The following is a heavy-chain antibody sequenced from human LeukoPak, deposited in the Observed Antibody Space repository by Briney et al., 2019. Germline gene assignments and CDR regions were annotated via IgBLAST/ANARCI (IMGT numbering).Heavy chain of an antibody. V-gene: IGHV3-48*03. Sequence: GGSLRVSCVAPGFTFSSSEMNRVRQAPGEGVEWVSHICSSGSTIYYADTVKGRFTISRDKSKNTLYLQMNNLRVEATAVYYFAGWYDTNGYAWGQGTLVTVSS. J-gene: IGHJ5*02. D-gene: IGHD3-22*01. CDR2: ICSSGSTI. CDR1: GFTFSSSE. CDR3: AGWYDTNGYA.